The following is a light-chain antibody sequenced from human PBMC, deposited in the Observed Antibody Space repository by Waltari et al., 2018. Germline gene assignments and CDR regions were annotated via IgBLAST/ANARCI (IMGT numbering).Light chain of an antibody. CDR3: QSADSSGTYEV. Sequence: SYELTQPPSVSVSPGQTARITCSGDALPKQYAYWYQQKPCQAPVLVIYNDSERPSGIPERFSGSSSGTTVTLTISGVQAEDEADYYCQSADSSGTYEVFGGGTKLTVL. CDR2: NDS. V-gene: IGLV3-25*03. CDR1: ALPKQY. J-gene: IGLJ2*01.